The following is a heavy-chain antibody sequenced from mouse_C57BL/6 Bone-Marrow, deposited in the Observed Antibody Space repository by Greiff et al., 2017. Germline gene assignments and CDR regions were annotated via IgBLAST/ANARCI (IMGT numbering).Heavy chain of an antibody. CDR3: ARDGYYGSSYYAMDY. V-gene: IGHV5-12*01. CDR1: GFTFSDYY. CDR2: ISNGGGST. D-gene: IGHD1-1*01. Sequence: DVMLVESGGGLVQPGGSLKLSCAASGFTFSDYYMYWVRQTPEKRLGWVAYISNGGGSTYYPDTVKGRFTISRDNAKNTLYLQMSRLKSEDTAMYYCARDGYYGSSYYAMDYWGQGTSVTVSS. J-gene: IGHJ4*01.